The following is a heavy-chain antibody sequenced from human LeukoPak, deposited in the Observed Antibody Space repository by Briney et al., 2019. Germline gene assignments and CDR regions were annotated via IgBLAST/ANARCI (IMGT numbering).Heavy chain of an antibody. D-gene: IGHD3-22*01. CDR3: AKGRGAYDSSGYNDY. CDR2: ISYDGTNE. Sequence: GGSLRLSCAASGFTFSSYCTHWVRQAPGKGLEWVAVISYDGTNEYYADSVKGGFTISRDNSKNTLCLQMYRLRAEETAVYYCAKGRGAYDSSGYNDYWGQGTLVTVSS. V-gene: IGHV3-30*18. J-gene: IGHJ4*02. CDR1: GFTFSSYC.